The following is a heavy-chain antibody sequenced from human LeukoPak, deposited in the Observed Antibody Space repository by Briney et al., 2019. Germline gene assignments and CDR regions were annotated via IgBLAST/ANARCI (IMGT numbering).Heavy chain of an antibody. V-gene: IGHV3-23*01. CDR3: AKNDQFSGSWYFDC. Sequence: AGGSLRLSCAASGFTFSSIAMSWVRQAPGKGLEWVSTISGSGGGTYYADSVKGRFTISRDDSKNTLYLQMNSLRADDTAVYYCAKNDQFSGSWYFDCWGQGTLVTVSS. J-gene: IGHJ4*02. CDR1: GFTFSSIA. D-gene: IGHD1-26*01. CDR2: ISGSGGGT.